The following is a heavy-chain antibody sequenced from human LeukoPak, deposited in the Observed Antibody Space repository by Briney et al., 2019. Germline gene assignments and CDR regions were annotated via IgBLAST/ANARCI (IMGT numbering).Heavy chain of an antibody. Sequence: PSETLSLTCTVSGASISSAPYHWSWIRQAPGKGLEWIGQWTGYSGNTDYNPSLKSRATISLDTSKNQFSLKLSSVTAADTAVYYCARGTPALNDYGGNSEEGEFDPWGQGTLVTVSS. V-gene: IGHV4-39*07. CDR1: GASISSAPYH. CDR2: TGYSGNT. D-gene: IGHD4-23*01. J-gene: IGHJ5*02. CDR3: ARGTPALNDYGGNSEEGEFDP.